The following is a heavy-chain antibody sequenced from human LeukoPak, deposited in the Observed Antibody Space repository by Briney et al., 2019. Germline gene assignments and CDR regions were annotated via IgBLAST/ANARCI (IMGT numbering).Heavy chain of an antibody. V-gene: IGHV4-59*12. J-gene: IGHJ3*02. CDR3: ARDNDYYDILANAFDI. Sequence: SETLSLTCTVSGGSISSYYWSWIRQPPGKGLEWIGYIYYSGSTNYNPSLKSRVTISVDTSKNQFSLKLSSVTAADTAVYYCARDNDYYDILANAFDIWGQGTMVTVSS. CDR2: IYYSGST. D-gene: IGHD3-9*01. CDR1: GGSISSYY.